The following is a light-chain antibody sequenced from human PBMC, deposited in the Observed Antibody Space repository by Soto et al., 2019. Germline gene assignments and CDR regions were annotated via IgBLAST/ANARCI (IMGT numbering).Light chain of an antibody. Sequence: DIVMTQSPLSLPVTPGEPASISCRSSQSLLHSNGYNYLDWYLQKPGQSPQLLIYLGSNRASGVPDRFSGSGSSTDFTLKISRAEAEDVGVYYCMQALQTPLTFGGGTKVDIK. CDR1: QSLLHSNGYNY. CDR2: LGS. V-gene: IGKV2-28*01. CDR3: MQALQTPLT. J-gene: IGKJ4*01.